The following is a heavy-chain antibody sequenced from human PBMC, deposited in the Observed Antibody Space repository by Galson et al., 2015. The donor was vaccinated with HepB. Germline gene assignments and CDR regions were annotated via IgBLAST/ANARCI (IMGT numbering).Heavy chain of an antibody. CDR1: GFTFSSYG. J-gene: IGHJ4*02. CDR2: IKQDGSEK. D-gene: IGHD2-8*01. V-gene: IGHV3-7*03. CDR3: ARDSCTNGVCSSFDY. Sequence: SLRLSCAASGFTFSSYGMHWVRQAPGKGLEWVANIKQDGSEKYYVDSVKGRFTISRDNAKNSLYLQMNGLRAEDTAVYYCARDSCTNGVCSSFDYWGQGTLVTVSS.